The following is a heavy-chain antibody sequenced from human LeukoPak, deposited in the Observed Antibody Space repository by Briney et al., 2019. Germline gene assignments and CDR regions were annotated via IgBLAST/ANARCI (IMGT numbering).Heavy chain of an antibody. CDR1: GFTFSSYA. V-gene: IGHV3-23*01. J-gene: IGHJ4*02. D-gene: IGHD4/OR15-4a*01. CDR3: ARSVLARYFDY. CDR2: ISGNGGST. Sequence: PGGSLRLSCAASGFTFSSYAMSWVRQAPGKGLEWVSAISGNGGSTFYTDAVKGRFTISRDNSKNTLYLQMNSLRAEDTAVYYCARSVLARYFDYWGQGTLATVSS.